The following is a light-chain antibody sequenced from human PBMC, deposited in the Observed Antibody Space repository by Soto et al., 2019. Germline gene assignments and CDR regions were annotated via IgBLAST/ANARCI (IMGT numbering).Light chain of an antibody. CDR2: DVS. V-gene: IGLV2-14*01. Sequence: QSALTQPASVSGSPGQSITISCTRTSSDVGGYNYVSWYQQHPGKAPKLMIYDVSNRPSGVSNRFSGSKSGNTASLTISGLQAEDEADYYCSSYTSSSTGYVFGTGTKVTVL. J-gene: IGLJ1*01. CDR3: SSYTSSSTGYV. CDR1: SSDVGGYNY.